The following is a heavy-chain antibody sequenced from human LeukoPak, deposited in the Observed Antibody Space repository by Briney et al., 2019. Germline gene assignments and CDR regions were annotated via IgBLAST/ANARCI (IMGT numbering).Heavy chain of an antibody. Sequence: PGGSLRLSCAASGFTFSSYAMHWVRQAPGKGLEFVSAISSNGGSTYYANSVKGRFTISRDNSKNALYLQMGSLRAEDMAVYYCAKDQVGATINTGFDYWGQGTLVTVSS. CDR3: AKDQVGATINTGFDY. CDR2: ISSNGGST. J-gene: IGHJ4*02. V-gene: IGHV3-64*01. D-gene: IGHD1-26*01. CDR1: GFTFSSYA.